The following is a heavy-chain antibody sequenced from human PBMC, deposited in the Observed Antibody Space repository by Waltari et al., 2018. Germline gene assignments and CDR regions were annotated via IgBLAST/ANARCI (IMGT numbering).Heavy chain of an antibody. CDR3: ARGATIFGVVSRFDY. CDR1: GGTFSSYA. Sequence: QVQLVQSGAEVKKPGSSVKVSCKASGGTFSSYAISWVRQAPGQGLEWMGGVIPTFGTAIYPQKVQGRVTITTDESTSPAYMELSSLRSEDTAVYYCARGATIFGVVSRFDYWGQGTLVTFSS. CDR2: VIPTFGTA. V-gene: IGHV1-69*05. D-gene: IGHD3-3*01. J-gene: IGHJ4*02.